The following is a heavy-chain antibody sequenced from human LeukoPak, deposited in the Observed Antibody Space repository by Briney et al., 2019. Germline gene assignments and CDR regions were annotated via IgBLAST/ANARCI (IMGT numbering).Heavy chain of an antibody. CDR2: INHTGNT. CDR1: GGSFTGFY. Sequence: SETLSLTCTVNGGSFTGFYWTWIRQSPGKGLEWIGEINHTGNTDYTPSLKGRVTISVDTSKSQFSLTLTSVTAADTAIYFCARDRPFNPLVYWGQGTLVIVSS. CDR3: ARDRPFNPLVY. J-gene: IGHJ4*02. D-gene: IGHD6-6*01. V-gene: IGHV4-34*01.